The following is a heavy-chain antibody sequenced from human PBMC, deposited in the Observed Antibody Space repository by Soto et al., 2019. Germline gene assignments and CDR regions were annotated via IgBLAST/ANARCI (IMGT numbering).Heavy chain of an antibody. CDR1: GGSFSGYS. CDR3: ARAPQIVAMGRPFDY. Sequence: SETLSLTCAVYGGSFSGYSWNWIRQPPGKGLEWIGEINHSGSTNYNPSLKSRVTISLDTPKNQFSLRLTSLTAADTAVYFCARAPQIVAMGRPFDYWGQGILVTVSS. J-gene: IGHJ4*02. V-gene: IGHV4-34*01. D-gene: IGHD5-12*01. CDR2: INHSGST.